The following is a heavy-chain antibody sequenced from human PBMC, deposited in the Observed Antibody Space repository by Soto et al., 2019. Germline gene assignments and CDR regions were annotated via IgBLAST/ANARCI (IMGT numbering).Heavy chain of an antibody. CDR2: IKSKTDGGTT. CDR3: TTDSYSTIIIVRFDY. Sequence: PGGSLRLSCAASGFTFSNAWINWVRQAPGKGLEWVGRIKSKTDGGTTDYAEPAKGRFAISRDDSNNMVYLQMDSLKIEDTAVYYCTTDSYSTIIIVRFDYWGHGTLVTASS. CDR1: GFTFSNAW. J-gene: IGHJ4*01. D-gene: IGHD3-22*01. V-gene: IGHV3-15*07.